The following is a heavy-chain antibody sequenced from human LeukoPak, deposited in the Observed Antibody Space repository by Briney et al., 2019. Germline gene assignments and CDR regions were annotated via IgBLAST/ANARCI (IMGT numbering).Heavy chain of an antibody. J-gene: IGHJ4*02. Sequence: AETLSLTCGVYGGSFSGYHWNWIRQPPGEGLEWIGEINHSGSTNYNPSLKSRVTISVDTSKKQFSLRLSSVTAADTAVYFCARGVRIAVADPHLDYWGQGTLVTVSS. V-gene: IGHV4-34*01. CDR2: INHSGST. CDR3: ARGVRIAVADPHLDY. D-gene: IGHD6-19*01. CDR1: GGSFSGYH.